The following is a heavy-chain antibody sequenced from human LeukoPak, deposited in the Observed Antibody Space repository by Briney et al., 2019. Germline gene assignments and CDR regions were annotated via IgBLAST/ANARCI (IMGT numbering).Heavy chain of an antibody. Sequence: PGGSLRLSCAASGFTFSEYYMSWIRQAPGKGLERVSYISSSNNFRNYADSVKGRFTISRDNAKNSLYLQMNSLRAEDTAVYYCARPRYYDSSGYYFDIWGQGTMVTVSS. CDR1: GFTFSEYY. V-gene: IGHV3-11*03. D-gene: IGHD3-22*01. CDR2: ISSSNNFR. J-gene: IGHJ3*02. CDR3: ARPRYYDSSGYYFDI.